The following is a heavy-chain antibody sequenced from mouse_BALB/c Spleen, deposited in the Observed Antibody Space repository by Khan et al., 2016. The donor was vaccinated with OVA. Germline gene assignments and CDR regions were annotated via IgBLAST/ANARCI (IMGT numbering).Heavy chain of an antibody. CDR1: GYSFTTYY. J-gene: IGHJ3*01. V-gene: IGHV1S135*01. CDR3: TGHGYVAWFTY. CDR2: IDPFSGDT. Sequence: VQLKQSGPELMKPGTSVKISCKASGYSFTTYYIHWVMQSHGKSLEWIGYIDPFSGDTTFNQKFKGKATLTVDKSSSTAYIHLSNLTSEDSAIYYCTGHGYVAWFTYWGQGTLVTVSA. D-gene: IGHD2-2*01.